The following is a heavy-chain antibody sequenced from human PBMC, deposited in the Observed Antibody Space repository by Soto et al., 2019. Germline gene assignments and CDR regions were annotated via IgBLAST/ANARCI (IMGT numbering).Heavy chain of an antibody. V-gene: IGHV3-30*03. J-gene: IGHJ4*02. Sequence: PGGSLRLSCAASGVTFSSYGMHWVRQAPGKGLEWVRFISHDSSNIYYADSVKGRFSFSRDNSKNTLYLQMNSLRAEDTAVYYCARDHSSGWHCFEYWGQGTLVTVSS. CDR1: GVTFSSYG. CDR2: ISHDSSNI. CDR3: ARDHSSGWHCFEY. D-gene: IGHD6-19*01.